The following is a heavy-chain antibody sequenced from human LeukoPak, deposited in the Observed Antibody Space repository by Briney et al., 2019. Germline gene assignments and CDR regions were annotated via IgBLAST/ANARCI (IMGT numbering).Heavy chain of an antibody. D-gene: IGHD3-22*01. CDR1: GFTFSRYW. CDR2: INPDGSST. J-gene: IGHJ4*02. V-gene: IGHV3-74*01. CDR3: AKPPLDDSFAFDY. Sequence: PGGSVRLSCAASGFTFSRYWMHWVRQVPGKGLYWVSRINPDGSSTNYADSVQGRFTISRDNAKNTLYLQMNSLRTEDTAVYYCAKPPLDDSFAFDYWGQGTLVTVSS.